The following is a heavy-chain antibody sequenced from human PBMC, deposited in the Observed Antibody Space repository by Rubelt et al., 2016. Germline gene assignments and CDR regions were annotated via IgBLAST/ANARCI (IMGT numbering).Heavy chain of an antibody. Sequence: QVQLQQWGAGLLKPSETLSLTCAVYGGSFSGYYWSWIRQPPGKGLEWIGEINHSGSTNYNPSLKSRVTISVDTSKNQFSLKRSSVTAADTAVYYCARGLGDYGDSRAYWGQGTLVTVSS. CDR3: ARGLGDYGDSRAY. V-gene: IGHV4-34*01. J-gene: IGHJ4*02. CDR1: GGSFSGYY. CDR2: INHSGST. D-gene: IGHD4-17*01.